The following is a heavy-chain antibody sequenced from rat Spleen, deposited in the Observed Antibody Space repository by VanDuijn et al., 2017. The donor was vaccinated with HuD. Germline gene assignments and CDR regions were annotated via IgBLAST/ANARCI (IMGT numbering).Heavy chain of an antibody. J-gene: IGHJ3*01. CDR3: ARSYGGYTSNWFPY. V-gene: IGHV2-1*01. CDR2: IWGDGST. Sequence: QVQLKESGPGLVQPSQTLSLTCTVSGFSLTSHSVSWVRQPPGKGLEWLGGIWGDGSTDYNSTLKSRLSISRDTSKSQVFLKMNSLQTDDTVIYFCARSYGGYTSNWFPYWGQGTLVTVSS. CDR1: GFSLTSHS. D-gene: IGHD1-11*01.